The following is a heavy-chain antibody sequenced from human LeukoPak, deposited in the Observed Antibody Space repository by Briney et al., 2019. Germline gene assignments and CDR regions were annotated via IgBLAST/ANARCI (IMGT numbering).Heavy chain of an antibody. CDR1: GFTFDDYA. CDR2: ISWNSDTM. CDR3: AKAPSSSSTKFDY. J-gene: IGHJ4*02. Sequence: SGRSLRLSCAASGFTFDDYAMHWVRQAPGKGLEWVSSISWNSDTMVYADSVKGRFTISRDNAKNSLYLQLNSLRAEDTALYYCAKAPSSSSTKFDYWGQGTLVSVSS. V-gene: IGHV3-9*01. D-gene: IGHD6-6*01.